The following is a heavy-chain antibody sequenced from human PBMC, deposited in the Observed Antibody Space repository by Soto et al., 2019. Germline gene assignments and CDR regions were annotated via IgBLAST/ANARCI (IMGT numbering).Heavy chain of an antibody. D-gene: IGHD3-10*01. CDR1: GFTFSNHD. CDR3: AKETQYYYGTGSYPYDAFDV. J-gene: IGHJ3*01. V-gene: IGHV3-30*18. CDR2: ISYDGSKT. Sequence: VGSLRLSCAASGFTFSNHDIHWVRQAPGKGPEWVALISYDGSKTSYGDSVKGRFTISRDNSKNTLYLQMNSLRAEDTAVYYCAKETQYYYGTGSYPYDAFDVWGQGTLVTVSS.